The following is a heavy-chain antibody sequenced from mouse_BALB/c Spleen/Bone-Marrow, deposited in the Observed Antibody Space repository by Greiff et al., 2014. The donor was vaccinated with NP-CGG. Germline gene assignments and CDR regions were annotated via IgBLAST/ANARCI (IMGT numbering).Heavy chain of an antibody. CDR3: ARSDYRYDYFDY. D-gene: IGHD2-14*01. CDR1: GYSFTGYT. Sequence: VHVKQSGPELVKPGASMKISCKASGYSFTGYTMNWVKQSHGKNLEWIGLINPYNGGTSYNQKFKGKATLTVGKSSSTAYMELLSLTSEDSAVYYCARSDYRYDYFDYWGQGTTLTVSS. V-gene: IGHV1-18*01. CDR2: INPYNGGT. J-gene: IGHJ2*01.